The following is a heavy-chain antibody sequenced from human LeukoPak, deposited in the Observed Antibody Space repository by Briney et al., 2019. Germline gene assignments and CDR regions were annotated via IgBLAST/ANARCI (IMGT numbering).Heavy chain of an antibody. J-gene: IGHJ4*02. Sequence: RGSLRLSCAASGFSFSSYAMSWVRQAPGKGLEWVSTITTSGTTYYPDSVKGRFTISRDISNNTLYLQMTSRRADDSAGCWCAKGRSGYGGRSDYWGQGTLVTVSS. CDR1: GFSFSSYA. CDR3: AKGRSGYGGRSDY. V-gene: IGHV3-23*01. D-gene: IGHD5-18*01. CDR2: ITTSGTT.